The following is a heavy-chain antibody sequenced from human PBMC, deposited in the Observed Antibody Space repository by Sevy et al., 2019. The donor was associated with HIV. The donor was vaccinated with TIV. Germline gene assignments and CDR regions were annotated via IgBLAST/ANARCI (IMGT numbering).Heavy chain of an antibody. Sequence: GGSLRLSCAASGFTFNKYNMNWVRQAPGKGLEWVSTITGYSTDIYYADSVKGRFTISRDDAKNSLYLQMNGLRAEDTAIYYCARAEQTYFSDYWGQGTLVTVSS. CDR2: ITGYSTDI. CDR1: GFTFNKYN. CDR3: ARAEQTYFSDY. V-gene: IGHV3-21*06. J-gene: IGHJ4*02.